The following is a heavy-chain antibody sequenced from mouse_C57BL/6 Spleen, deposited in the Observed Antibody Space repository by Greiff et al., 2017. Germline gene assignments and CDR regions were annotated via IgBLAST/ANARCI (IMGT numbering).Heavy chain of an antibody. V-gene: IGHV1-64*01. Sequence: QVQLQQPGAELVKPGASVKLSCKASGYTFTSYWMHWVKQRPGQGLEWIGMIHPNSGSTNYNEKFKSKATLTVDKSSSTAYMQLSSLTSEDSAVYYCARSPLITTVVAPYYFDYWGQGTTLTVSS. CDR2: IHPNSGST. D-gene: IGHD1-1*01. CDR3: ARSPLITTVVAPYYFDY. J-gene: IGHJ2*01. CDR1: GYTFTSYW.